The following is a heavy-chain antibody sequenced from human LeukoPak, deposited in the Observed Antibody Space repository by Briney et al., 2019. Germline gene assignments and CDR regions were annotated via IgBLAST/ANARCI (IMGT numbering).Heavy chain of an antibody. CDR1: GFTFSNYG. V-gene: IGHV3-30*03. CDR2: TSYDGSKK. J-gene: IGHJ4*02. Sequence: GRSLRLSCAASGFTFSNYGMHWVRQAPGEGLEWVAITSYDGSKKYYADSVKGRFTISRDNSKNTLYLQMNSLRAEDTAVYYCATPLDYYDSSGLGDYWGQGTLVTVSS. CDR3: ATPLDYYDSSGLGDY. D-gene: IGHD3-22*01.